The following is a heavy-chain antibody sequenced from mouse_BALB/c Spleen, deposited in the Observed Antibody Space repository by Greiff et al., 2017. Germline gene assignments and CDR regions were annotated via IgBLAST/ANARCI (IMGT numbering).Heavy chain of an antibody. V-gene: IGHV1-87*01. CDR3: ARSGGYDGGLAY. D-gene: IGHD2-2*01. Sequence: VKLMESGAELARPGASVKLSCKASGYTFTSYWMQWVKQRPGQGLEWIGAIYPGDGDTRYTQKFKGKATLTADKSSSTAYMQLSSLASEDSAVFYCARSGGYDGGLAYGGQGTLVTVSA. J-gene: IGHJ3*01. CDR2: IYPGDGDT. CDR1: GYTFTSYW.